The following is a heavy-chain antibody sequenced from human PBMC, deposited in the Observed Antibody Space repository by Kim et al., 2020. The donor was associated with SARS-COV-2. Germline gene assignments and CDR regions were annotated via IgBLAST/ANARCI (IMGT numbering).Heavy chain of an antibody. V-gene: IGHV4-31*03. J-gene: IGHJ3*02. CDR3: ARGWFSTHGAFDI. Sequence: SETLSLTCTVSGGSISSGGYYWSWIRQHPGKGLEWIGYIYYSGSTYYNPSLKSRVTISVDTSKNQFSLKLSSVTAADTAVYYCARGWFSTHGAFDIWGQGTMVTVSS. CDR1: GGSISSGGYY. CDR2: IYYSGST. D-gene: IGHD2-15*01.